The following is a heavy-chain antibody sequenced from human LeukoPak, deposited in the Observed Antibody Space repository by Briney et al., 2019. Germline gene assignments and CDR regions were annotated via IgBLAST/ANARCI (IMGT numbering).Heavy chain of an antibody. CDR2: ISGDGGST. D-gene: IGHD6-19*01. CDR1: GFTFDDYA. V-gene: IGHV3-43*02. J-gene: IGHJ6*02. Sequence: GGSLRLSCAASGFTFDDYAMHWVRPAPGKGLERVSLISGDGGSTYYADSVKGRFTISRDNSKNSLYLQMNSLRTEDTALYYCGKAICGCSVRYHYQYGMDVWGQGTTVTVSS. CDR3: GKAICGCSVRYHYQYGMDV.